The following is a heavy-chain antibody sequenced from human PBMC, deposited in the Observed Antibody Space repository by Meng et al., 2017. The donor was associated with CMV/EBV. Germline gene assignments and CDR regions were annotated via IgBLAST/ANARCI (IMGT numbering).Heavy chain of an antibody. CDR3: ASAEIFWIRWYFDY. Sequence: GESLKISCAASGFTFSSYGMHWVRQAPGKGLEWVAVISYDGSKKYYADSVKGRFTISRDNSKNTLYLQMNSLRAEDTAVYYCASAEIFWIRWYFDYWGQGTLVTVSS. V-gene: IGHV3-30*04. CDR1: GFTFSSYG. J-gene: IGHJ4*02. D-gene: IGHD3-3*01. CDR2: ISYDGSKK.